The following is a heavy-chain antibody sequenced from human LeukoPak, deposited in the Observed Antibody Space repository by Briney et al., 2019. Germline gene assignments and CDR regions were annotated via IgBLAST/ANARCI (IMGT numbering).Heavy chain of an antibody. CDR1: GFTFTDHY. J-gene: IGHJ4*02. CDR3: TREDYYYASGH. CDR2: ISSGGDII. D-gene: IGHD3-10*01. V-gene: IGHV3-11*04. Sequence: GGSLRLSCAASGFTFTDHYMSWVRQAPGKGLEWVSYISSGGDIIYYADSVKGRFTASRDNAKNPLFLQMNSLRAEDTAVYYCTREDYYYASGHWAQGTLVTVSS.